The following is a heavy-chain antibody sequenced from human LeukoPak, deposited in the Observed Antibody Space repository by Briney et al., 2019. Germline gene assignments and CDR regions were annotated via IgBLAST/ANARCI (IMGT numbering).Heavy chain of an antibody. V-gene: IGHV1-46*01. CDR2: INPSGGST. CDR1: GYTFTGYY. D-gene: IGHD1-26*01. Sequence: GASVKVSCKTSGYTFTGYYMHWVRQAPGQGLEWMGIINPSGGSTVYAQKFQGRVTMTRDMSTSTVYMELSSLRSEDTAVYYCARDHSGEWESVSGWWFDPWGQGTLVIVSS. J-gene: IGHJ5*02. CDR3: ARDHSGEWESVSGWWFDP.